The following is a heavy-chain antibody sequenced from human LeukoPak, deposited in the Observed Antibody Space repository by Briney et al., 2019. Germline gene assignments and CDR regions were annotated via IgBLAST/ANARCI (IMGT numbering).Heavy chain of an antibody. J-gene: IGHJ5*02. V-gene: IGHV4-38-2*01. D-gene: IGHD6-13*01. CDR1: GYSISSGYY. Sequence: SETLSLTCAVSGYSISSGYYWGWIRQPPGKGLEWIGSIYHSGSTRYNPSLKSRVTISVDTSKNQFSLKLSSVTAADTAVYYCPRHTYSSSWYSWFDPWGQGTLVTVSS. CDR2: IYHSGST. CDR3: PRHTYSSSWYSWFDP.